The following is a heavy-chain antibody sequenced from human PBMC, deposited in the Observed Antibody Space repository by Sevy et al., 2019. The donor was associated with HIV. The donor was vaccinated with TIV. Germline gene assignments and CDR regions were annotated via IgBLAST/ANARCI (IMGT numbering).Heavy chain of an antibody. CDR1: GYNFATYW. J-gene: IGHJ6*02. D-gene: IGHD1-1*01. V-gene: IGHV5-51*01. CDR3: AKGARGTLPAYYYYGMDV. CDR2: IYPGDSDT. Sequence: GESLKISCKASGYNFATYWITWVRQVPGKGLEWRGIIYPGDSDTRYSPSFQGQVSISADKSISTAYLQWDSLRASDSAIYYCAKGARGTLPAYYYYGMDVWGQGTTVTVSS.